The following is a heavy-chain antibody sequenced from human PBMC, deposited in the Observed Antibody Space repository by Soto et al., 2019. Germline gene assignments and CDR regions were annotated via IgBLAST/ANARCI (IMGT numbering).Heavy chain of an antibody. J-gene: IGHJ4*02. CDR3: ASGWFGEFVYFFDY. CDR1: GYNFTSYG. V-gene: IGHV1-18*01. CDR2: ISVYNGNT. Sequence: QVQLVQSGAEVKKPGASVKVTCKASGYNFTSYGISWVRQAPGQGLEWMGWISVYNGNTNYAQKLQGRVTMTTDTSTSTACMELRSLRSDDTAVYYCASGWFGEFVYFFDYWGQGTLVTGSS. D-gene: IGHD3-10*01.